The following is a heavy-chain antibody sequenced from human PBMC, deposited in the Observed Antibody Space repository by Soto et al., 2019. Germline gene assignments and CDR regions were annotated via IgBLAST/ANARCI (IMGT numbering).Heavy chain of an antibody. D-gene: IGHD6-19*01. Sequence: ASVKVSCKASGYTFTSYGISWVRQAPGQGLEWMGWISAYNGNTNYAQKLQGRVTMITDTSTSTAYMELRSLRSDDTAVYYCARTASSGSRRNWFDPWGQGTLVTVSS. J-gene: IGHJ5*02. CDR1: GYTFTSYG. CDR2: ISAYNGNT. V-gene: IGHV1-18*01. CDR3: ARTASSGSRRNWFDP.